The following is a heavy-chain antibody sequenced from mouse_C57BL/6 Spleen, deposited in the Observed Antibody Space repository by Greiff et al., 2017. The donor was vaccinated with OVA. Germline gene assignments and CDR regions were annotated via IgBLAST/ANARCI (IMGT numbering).Heavy chain of an antibody. Sequence: VQVVESGPGLVQPSQSLSITCTVSGFSLTSYGVHWVRQSPGKGLEWLGVIWSGGSTDYNAAFISRLSISKDNSKSQVFFKMNSLQADDTAIYYCARGITTVVDYFDYWGQGTTLTVSS. CDR1: GFSLTSYG. J-gene: IGHJ2*01. CDR3: ARGITTVVDYFDY. CDR2: IWSGGST. V-gene: IGHV2-2*01. D-gene: IGHD1-1*01.